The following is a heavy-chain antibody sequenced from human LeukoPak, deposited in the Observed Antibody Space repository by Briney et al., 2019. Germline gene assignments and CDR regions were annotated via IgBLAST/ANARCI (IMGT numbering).Heavy chain of an antibody. Sequence: PERSLRLSCVASGFTFSTYTMHWVRQAPGKGLEWVAVVWYDGSNKYYADSVKGRFTVSRDNAKSTLYVQMNSLRAEDTAVYYCARARWKREGFDIWGQGTKVTVSS. CDR3: ARARWKREGFDI. CDR2: VWYDGSNK. CDR1: GFTFSTYT. D-gene: IGHD4-23*01. V-gene: IGHV3-33*01. J-gene: IGHJ3*02.